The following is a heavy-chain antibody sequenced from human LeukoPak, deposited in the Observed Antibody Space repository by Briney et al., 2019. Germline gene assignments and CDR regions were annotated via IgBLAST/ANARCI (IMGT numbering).Heavy chain of an antibody. CDR2: INHSGST. CDR3: ARESRSPHCSSTSCSTYYYYYGMDV. Sequence: SETLSLTCAVYGGSFSGYYWSWIRQPPGKGLEWIGEINHSGSTNYNPSLKSRATISVDTSKNQFSLKLSSVTAADTAVYYCARESRSPHCSSTSCSTYYYYYGMDVWGQGATVTVSS. V-gene: IGHV4-34*01. D-gene: IGHD2-2*02. CDR1: GGSFSGYY. J-gene: IGHJ6*02.